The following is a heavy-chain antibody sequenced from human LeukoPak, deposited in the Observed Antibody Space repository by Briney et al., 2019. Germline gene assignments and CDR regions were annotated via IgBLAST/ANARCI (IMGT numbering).Heavy chain of an antibody. V-gene: IGHV3-15*01. CDR3: ITFSMIVVVITD. CDR1: GFTFADYA. J-gene: IGHJ4*02. Sequence: GGSLRLSCSGSGFTFADYAMSWVRQAPGKGLEWVGRIKSKTDGGTTDYAAPVKGRFTISRDDSKNTLYLQMNSLKTEDTAVYYCITFSMIVVVITDWGQGTLVTVSS. D-gene: IGHD3-22*01. CDR2: IKSKTDGGTT.